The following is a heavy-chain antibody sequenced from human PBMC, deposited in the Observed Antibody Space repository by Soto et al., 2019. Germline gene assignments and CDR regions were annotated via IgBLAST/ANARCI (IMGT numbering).Heavy chain of an antibody. CDR2: IFGGGNNP. CDR1: GFTFGDYA. CDR3: AKQEGHPVNLYHFDR. Sequence: EVQLLESGGGLIQPGGSLRLSCAAYGFTFGDYAMSWVRQAPGKGLEWVSTIFGGGNNPFSANSVKGRFRISRDNSKNMLFLQMDSLTVEDTAVYYCAKQEGHPVNLYHFDRWGQGTLVIVSS. V-gene: IGHV3-23*05. J-gene: IGHJ4*02.